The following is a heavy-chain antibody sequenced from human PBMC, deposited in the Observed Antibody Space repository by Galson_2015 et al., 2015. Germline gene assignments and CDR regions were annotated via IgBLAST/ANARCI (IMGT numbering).Heavy chain of an antibody. J-gene: IGHJ4*02. V-gene: IGHV3-74*01. CDR3: VRNNAAAPDLFDS. CDR2: INNAGSST. D-gene: IGHD1-14*01. CDR1: GFTFSTYW. Sequence: SLRLSCAASGFTFSTYWMHWVRHPPGNGLIWVSRINNAGSSTNYADPVKGRFTISRDNAKNTLYLQMNSLRAEDTALYYCVRNNAAAPDLFDSWGQGTRVTVSS.